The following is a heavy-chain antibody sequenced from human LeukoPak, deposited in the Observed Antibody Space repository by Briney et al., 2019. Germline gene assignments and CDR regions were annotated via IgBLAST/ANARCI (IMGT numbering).Heavy chain of an antibody. D-gene: IGHD6-13*01. J-gene: IGHJ3*02. CDR3: AREGVGQQLAPSAFDI. CDR1: GYTFTSYG. Sequence: ASVKVSCKASGYTFTSYGISWVRQAPGQGLEWMGWISAYNGNTNYAQKLQGRVTMTTDTSTSTAYMELRSLRSDDTAVYYRAREGVGQQLAPSAFDIWGQGTMVTVSS. V-gene: IGHV1-18*04. CDR2: ISAYNGNT.